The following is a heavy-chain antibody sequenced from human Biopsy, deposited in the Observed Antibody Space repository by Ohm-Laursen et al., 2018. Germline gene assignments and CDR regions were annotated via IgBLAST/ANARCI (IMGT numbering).Heavy chain of an antibody. CDR3: ARGSNDFGGLYFPR. J-gene: IGHJ4*02. V-gene: IGHV4-59*01. CDR1: GGSMTGYE. CDR2: ISYTGYT. D-gene: IGHD4-23*01. Sequence: GTLSLTCSVSGGSMTGYEWSWIRQPPGKGLEWIRHISYTGYTSYNASLKSRVTISVDTSRNHFSLRLSSLTAADTAVYYCARGSNDFGGLYFPRWGQGTLLTVSS.